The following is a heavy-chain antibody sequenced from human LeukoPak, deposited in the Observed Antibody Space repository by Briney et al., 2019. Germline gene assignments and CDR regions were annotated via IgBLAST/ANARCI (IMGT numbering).Heavy chain of an antibody. CDR1: GFTVSSNY. CDR3: AREFSGAFDI. Sequence: GGSLRLSCAASGFTVSSNYMSWVRQAPGKGLEWVSVIYSGGSTYYADSAKGRFTISRDNSKNTLYLQMNSLRAEDTAVYYCAREFSGAFDIWGQGTMVTVSS. CDR2: IYSGGST. J-gene: IGHJ3*02. V-gene: IGHV3-53*01.